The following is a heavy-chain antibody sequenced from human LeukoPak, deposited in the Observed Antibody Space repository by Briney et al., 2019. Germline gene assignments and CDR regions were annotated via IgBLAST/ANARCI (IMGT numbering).Heavy chain of an antibody. CDR3: ARGSYDFWSGYYRSYYMDV. CDR2: IYYSGST. V-gene: IGHV4-39*01. J-gene: IGHJ6*03. D-gene: IGHD3-3*01. CDR1: GGSISSSSYY. Sequence: SETLSLTCTVSGGSISSSSYYWGWIRQPPGKGLEWIGSIYYSGSTYYNPSLKSRVTISVDTSKNQFSLKLSSVTAADTAVYYCARGSYDFWSGYYRSYYMDVWGKGTTVTVSS.